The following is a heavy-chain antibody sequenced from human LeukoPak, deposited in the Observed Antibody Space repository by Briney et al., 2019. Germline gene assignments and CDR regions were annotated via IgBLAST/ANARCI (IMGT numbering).Heavy chain of an antibody. CDR2: ISAYNGNT. D-gene: IGHD5-18*01. Sequence: EASVKVSCKASGYTFTSYGISGVRQAPGQGLEWMGWISAYNGNTNYAQKLQGRVTMTTDTSTSTAYMELRSLRSDDTAVYYCARLDTAEYYYYGMDVWGQGTTVTISS. CDR1: GYTFTSYG. V-gene: IGHV1-18*01. J-gene: IGHJ6*02. CDR3: ARLDTAEYYYYGMDV.